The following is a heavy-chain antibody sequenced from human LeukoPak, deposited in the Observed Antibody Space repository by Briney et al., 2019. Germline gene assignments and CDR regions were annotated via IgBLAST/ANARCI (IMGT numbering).Heavy chain of an antibody. CDR3: AGIWYSSGYYFDY. Sequence: SETLSLACTVSGDSMSSHYWSWIRQPPGKGLEWIAYIYDTGTTVSNPSLKSRVSMSLDRSKNEFSLQLTSVTAADTAVYYCAGIWYSSGYYFDYWGQGTLVTVSS. D-gene: IGHD6-19*01. V-gene: IGHV4-59*11. CDR1: GDSMSSHY. CDR2: IYDTGTT. J-gene: IGHJ4*02.